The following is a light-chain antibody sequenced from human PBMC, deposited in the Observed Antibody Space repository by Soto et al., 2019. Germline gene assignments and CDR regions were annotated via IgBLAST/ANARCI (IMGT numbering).Light chain of an antibody. CDR3: QSHDNSLSGPHVV. CDR2: GNI. J-gene: IGLJ2*01. Sequence: QAVVTQPPSVSGAPGQRVTISCTGSSSNIGADYDVHWYQHLPGIAPKLLIYGNINRPSGVPDRFSGSKSGTSASLAITGLQAEDEADYYCQSHDNSLSGPHVVFGGGTKVTVL. V-gene: IGLV1-40*01. CDR1: SSNIGADYD.